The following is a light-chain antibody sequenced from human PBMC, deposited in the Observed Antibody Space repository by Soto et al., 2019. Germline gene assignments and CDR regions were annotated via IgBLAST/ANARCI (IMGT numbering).Light chain of an antibody. J-gene: IGKJ5*01. CDR2: DTS. Sequence: EIVMTQSPATLSVSPGERATLSCRASQSVSGNLAWYQQKPGQAPRLLIYDTSSRATAIPARFSGSGSGTEFTLTISSLQSEDFAVYYRQQYRKWPTFGQGPRLEIK. V-gene: IGKV3-15*01. CDR1: QSVSGN. CDR3: QQYRKWPT.